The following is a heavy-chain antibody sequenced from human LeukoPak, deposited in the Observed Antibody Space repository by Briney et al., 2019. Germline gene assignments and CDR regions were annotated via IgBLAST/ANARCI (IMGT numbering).Heavy chain of an antibody. V-gene: IGHV3-74*01. D-gene: IGHD2-2*01. J-gene: IGHJ4*02. CDR3: ATGRSTLDY. CDR1: GFTFSGYW. Sequence: PGGSLRLSCVASGFTFSGYWMNWVRQAPGKGLMWVSRIYTDDSGTSYAASVKGRFTISRDNAKNTLYLQMASLRGDDTAVYYCATGRSTLDYWGQGTLVSVSS. CDR2: IYTDDSGT.